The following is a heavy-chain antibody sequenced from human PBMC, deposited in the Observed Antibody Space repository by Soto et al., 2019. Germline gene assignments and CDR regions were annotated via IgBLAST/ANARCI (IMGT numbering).Heavy chain of an antibody. Sequence: EVQLVESGGGLVKPGGSLRLSCAASGFTFSSYSMNWVRQAPGKGLEWVSSISSSSSYIYYADSVKGRFTTSRDNAKNSLYLQMNSLRAEDTAVYYCARPNTDGDYGEEGFDYWGQGTLVTVSS. J-gene: IGHJ4*02. D-gene: IGHD4-17*01. CDR1: GFTFSSYS. CDR3: ARPNTDGDYGEEGFDY. V-gene: IGHV3-21*01. CDR2: ISSSSSYI.